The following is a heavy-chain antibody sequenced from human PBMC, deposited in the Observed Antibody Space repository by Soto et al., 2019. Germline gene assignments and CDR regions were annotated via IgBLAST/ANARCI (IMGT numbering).Heavy chain of an antibody. V-gene: IGHV5-51*01. Sequence: GESLKISCKGSGYSFTSYWIGWVRQMPGKGLEWMGIIYPGDSDTRYSPSFQGQVTISADKSKSIAYLQMNSLKIEDTAVYYCTRDHSLLVRGVYYYYYGMDVWGQGTTVTVSS. CDR2: IYPGDSDT. CDR3: TRDHSLLVRGVYYYYYGMDV. D-gene: IGHD3-10*01. CDR1: GYSFTSYW. J-gene: IGHJ6*02.